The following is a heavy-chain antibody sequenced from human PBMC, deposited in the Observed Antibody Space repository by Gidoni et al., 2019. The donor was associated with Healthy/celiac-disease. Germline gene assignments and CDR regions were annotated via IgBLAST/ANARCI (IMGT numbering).Heavy chain of an antibody. J-gene: IGHJ4*02. V-gene: IGHV1-18*01. CDR2: ISAYNGNT. CDR3: ARGAQDYYGSGTYTDY. Sequence: SWVRQAPGQGLEWMGWISAYNGNTNYAQKLQGRGTMTTDTSTSTAYMELRSLRSDDTAVYYCARGAQDYYGSGTYTDYWGQGTLVTVSS. D-gene: IGHD3-10*01.